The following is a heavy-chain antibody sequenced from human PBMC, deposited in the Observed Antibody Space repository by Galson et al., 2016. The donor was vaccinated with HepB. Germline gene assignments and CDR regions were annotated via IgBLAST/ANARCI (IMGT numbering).Heavy chain of an antibody. V-gene: IGHV1-2*02. D-gene: IGHD6-13*01. CDR1: GYSFTGYY. J-gene: IGHJ4*02. Sequence: SVKVSCKASGYSFTGYYMHWVRQAPGQGLEWMGWINPNRGGTNYAQKFQGRVTLTRDTSINTAYMELSRLRSDDTAMYYCAREGSTWFWGQGTLVTVSS. CDR2: INPNRGGT. CDR3: AREGSTWF.